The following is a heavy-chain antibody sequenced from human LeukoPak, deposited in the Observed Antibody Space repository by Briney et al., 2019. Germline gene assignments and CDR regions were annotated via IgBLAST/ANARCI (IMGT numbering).Heavy chain of an antibody. CDR3: ARGVTGKD. CDR2: IYYSGST. D-gene: IGHD1-14*01. Sequence: SETLSLTCAVYGGSFSGYYWSWIRQPPGKGLEWIGYIYYSGSTNYNPSLKSRVTISVDTSKNQFSLKLSSVTAADTAVYYCARGVTGKDWGQGTLVTVSS. V-gene: IGHV4-59*01. CDR1: GGSFSGYY. J-gene: IGHJ4*02.